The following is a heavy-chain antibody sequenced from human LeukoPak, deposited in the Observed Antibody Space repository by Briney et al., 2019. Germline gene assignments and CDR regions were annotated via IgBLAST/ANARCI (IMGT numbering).Heavy chain of an antibody. CDR1: GYTFTSYD. Sequence: ASVKVSCKASGYTFTSYDINWVRQATGQGLEWMGWMNPNSGNTGYAQKFQGRVTMTRNTSISTAYMELSSLRSEDTAVYYCARGMKFYYYGSGSWANWFDPWGQGTLVTVSS. J-gene: IGHJ5*02. CDR3: ARGMKFYYYGSGSWANWFDP. D-gene: IGHD3-10*01. V-gene: IGHV1-8*01. CDR2: MNPNSGNT.